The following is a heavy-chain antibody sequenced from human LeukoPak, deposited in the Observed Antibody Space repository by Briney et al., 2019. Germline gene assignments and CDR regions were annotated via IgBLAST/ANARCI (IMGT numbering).Heavy chain of an antibody. J-gene: IGHJ3*02. CDR1: GGPISSHY. D-gene: IGHD3-10*01. CDR3: AREDYYGAFDI. Sequence: SETLSLTCTVSGGPISSHYWSWIRQPPGKGLEWIGYIYYSGSTNYNPSLKSRVTISVDTSKNQFSLKLSSVTAADTAVYYCAREDYYGAFDIWGQGTMVTVSS. CDR2: IYYSGST. V-gene: IGHV4-59*11.